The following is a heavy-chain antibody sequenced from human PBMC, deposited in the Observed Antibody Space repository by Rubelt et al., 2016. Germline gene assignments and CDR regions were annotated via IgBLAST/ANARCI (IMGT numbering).Heavy chain of an antibody. CDR3: ARGWVGSYQFYYYYGMDV. D-gene: IGHD1-26*01. V-gene: IGHV4-34*02. CDR1: GGSFSGYY. CDR2: INHSGGI. Sequence: QVQLQQWGAGLLKPSETLSLTCAVYGGSFSGYYWSWIRQPPWKGLEWIGEINHSGGISYNPSLKSRVTVSVVTSKNQISRKVRSVTAADTAVYYCARGWVGSYQFYYYYGMDVWARGTTVTVS. J-gene: IGHJ6*02.